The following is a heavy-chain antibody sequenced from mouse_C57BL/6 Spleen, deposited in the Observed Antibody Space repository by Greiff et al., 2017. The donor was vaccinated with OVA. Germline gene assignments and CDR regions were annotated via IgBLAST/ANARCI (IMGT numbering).Heavy chain of an antibody. CDR3: ARSHYVKAMDY. Sequence: EVQLQQSGPELVKPGASVKISCKASGYTFTDYYMNWVKQSHGKSLEWIGDINPNNGGTSYNQKFKGKATLTVDKSSSTAYMELRSLTSEDSAVYYCARSHYVKAMDYWGQGTSVTVSS. J-gene: IGHJ4*01. CDR1: GYTFTDYY. D-gene: IGHD2-1*01. CDR2: INPNNGGT. V-gene: IGHV1-26*01.